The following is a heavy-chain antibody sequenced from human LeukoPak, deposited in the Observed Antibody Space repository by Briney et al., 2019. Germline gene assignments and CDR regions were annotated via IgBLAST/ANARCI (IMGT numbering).Heavy chain of an antibody. J-gene: IGHJ4*02. CDR2: IYSGGST. D-gene: IGHD5-12*01. CDR3: ASGAWLRSHFDY. V-gene: IGHV3-66*01. CDR1: GFTVSSNY. Sequence: GGSLRLSCAASGFTVSSNYMSWVRQAPGKGLEWVSVIYSGGSTYYADSVKGRFSISRDNSKNTLYLQMNSLRAEDTALYYCASGAWLRSHFDYWGQGTLVTVSS.